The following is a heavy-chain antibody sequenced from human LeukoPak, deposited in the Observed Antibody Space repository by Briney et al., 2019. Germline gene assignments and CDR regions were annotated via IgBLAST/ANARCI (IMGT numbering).Heavy chain of an antibody. CDR1: GFTFSSYG. Sequence: GSLRLSCAASGFTFSSYGMHWVRQAPGKGLEWVAVISYDGSNKYYADSVKGRFTISRDNSKNTLYLQMNSLRAEDTAVYYCAKDFVGAIDYWGQGTLVTASS. CDR2: ISYDGSNK. CDR3: AKDFVGAIDY. V-gene: IGHV3-30*18. J-gene: IGHJ4*02. D-gene: IGHD1-26*01.